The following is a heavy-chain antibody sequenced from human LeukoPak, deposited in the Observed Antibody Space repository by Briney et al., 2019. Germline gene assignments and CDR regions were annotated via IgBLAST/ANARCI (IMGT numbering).Heavy chain of an antibody. D-gene: IGHD6-19*01. CDR2: IIPIFGTA. V-gene: IGHV1-69*06. J-gene: IGHJ4*02. CDR3: ATRGSSGWSRSTNK. CDR1: GGTFSSYA. Sequence: AASVKVSCKASGGTFSSYAISWVRQAPGQGLEWMGGIIPIFGTANYAQKFQGRVTITADKSTSTAYMELSSLRSEDTAVYYCATRGSSGWSRSTNKWGQGTLVTVSS.